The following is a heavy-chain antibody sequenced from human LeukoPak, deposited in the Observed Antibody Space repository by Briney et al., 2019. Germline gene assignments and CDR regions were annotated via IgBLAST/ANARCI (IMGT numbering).Heavy chain of an antibody. Sequence: ASVKVSRKASGYTFNYYYIHWVRQAPGQGLEWRGWINANSGATNYAQSFQDRVAMTRDTSITTAYMELSKLTSDDSAVYYCARSPPPDFNYRYYMDVWAKGTTVTVSS. CDR2: INANSGAT. V-gene: IGHV1-2*02. D-gene: IGHD3-16*02. CDR3: ARSPPPDFNYRYYMDV. J-gene: IGHJ6*03. CDR1: GYTFNYYY.